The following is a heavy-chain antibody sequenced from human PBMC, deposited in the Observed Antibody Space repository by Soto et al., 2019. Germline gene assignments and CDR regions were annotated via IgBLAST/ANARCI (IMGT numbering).Heavy chain of an antibody. V-gene: IGHV4-31*03. CDR1: GGSISSGGYY. D-gene: IGHD6-13*01. J-gene: IGHJ5*02. CDR3: ARDGEGAAAGGSFDWFDP. Sequence: SETLSLTCTVSGGSISSGGYYWSWIRQHPGKGLEWIGYIYYSGSTYYNPSLKSRVTISVDTSKNQFSLKLSSVTAADTAVYYCARDGEGAAAGGSFDWFDPWGQGTLVTVS. CDR2: IYYSGST.